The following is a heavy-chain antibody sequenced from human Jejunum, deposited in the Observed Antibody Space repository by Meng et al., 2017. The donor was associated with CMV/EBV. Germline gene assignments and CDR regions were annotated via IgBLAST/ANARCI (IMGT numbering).Heavy chain of an antibody. CDR2: ITSDGTTT. Sequence: CAASGFTFSSYWMHWVRQTPEKGLVWVSRITSDGTTTGYADSVKGRFTISRDNANNTLYLQMNSLRAEDTAVYYCARDLWGLGDYWGQGTLVTVSS. CDR1: GFTFSSYW. V-gene: IGHV3-74*01. J-gene: IGHJ4*02. CDR3: ARDLWGLGDY. D-gene: IGHD1-26*01.